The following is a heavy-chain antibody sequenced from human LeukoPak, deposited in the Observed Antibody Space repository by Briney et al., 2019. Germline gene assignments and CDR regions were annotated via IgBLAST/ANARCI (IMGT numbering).Heavy chain of an antibody. CDR1: GGTFSSYA. J-gene: IGHJ3*02. D-gene: IGHD5-18*01. V-gene: IGHV1-69*01. Sequence: GSSVKVSCKAYGGTFSSYAISWVRQAAGQGLEWMGGIIPIFGTANYAQKFQGRVTITADESTSTTYMELSSLRSEDTAVYYCARGDSYGSCLDIWGQGTMVTVSS. CDR2: IIPIFGTA. CDR3: ARGDSYGSCLDI.